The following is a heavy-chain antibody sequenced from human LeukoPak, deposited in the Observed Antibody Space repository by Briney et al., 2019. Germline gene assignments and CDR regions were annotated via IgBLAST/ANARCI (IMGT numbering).Heavy chain of an antibody. CDR1: GFTFSSYW. J-gene: IGHJ1*01. D-gene: IGHD6-13*01. CDR2: INSDGSST. Sequence: GGSLRLSRAASGFTFSSYWMHWVRQAPGKGLVWVSRINSDGSSTSYADSVKGRFTISRDNAKNTLYLQMNSLRAEDTAEYYCARGISSSWYGGSEYFQHWGQGTLVTVSS. CDR3: ARGISSSWYGGSEYFQH. V-gene: IGHV3-74*01.